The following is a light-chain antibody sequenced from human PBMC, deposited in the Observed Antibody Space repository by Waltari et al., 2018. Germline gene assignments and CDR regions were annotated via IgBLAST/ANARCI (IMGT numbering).Light chain of an antibody. CDR1: QRVLSSSNNKNY. CDR2: WAS. CDR3: HQYYTSLWT. J-gene: IGKJ1*01. V-gene: IGKV4-1*01. Sequence: DIVMTQSPDSLAVSLGERATINCKSSQRVLSSSNNKNYLAWYQQKPGQPPKLLIYWASSRESGVPDRFSGSGSGTDFTLTISSLQAEDLAVYYCHQYYTSLWTFGQGTKVEIK.